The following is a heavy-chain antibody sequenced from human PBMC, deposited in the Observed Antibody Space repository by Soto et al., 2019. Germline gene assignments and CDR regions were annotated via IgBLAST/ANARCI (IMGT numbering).Heavy chain of an antibody. CDR1: GYTFTSYA. D-gene: IGHD5-12*01. J-gene: IGHJ4*02. Sequence: ASVKVSCKASGYTFTSYAMHWVRQAPGQRLEWMGWINAGNGNTKYSQKFQGRVTITRDTSARTAYMELSSLRSEDTAVYYCARAPRTVATITYYFDYWGQGTLVTVSS. CDR2: INAGNGNT. V-gene: IGHV1-3*01. CDR3: ARAPRTVATITYYFDY.